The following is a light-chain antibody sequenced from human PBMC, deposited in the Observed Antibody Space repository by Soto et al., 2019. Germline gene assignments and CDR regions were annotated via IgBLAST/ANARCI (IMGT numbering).Light chain of an antibody. J-gene: IGLJ1*01. CDR2: NDS. CDR3: QVWDSSSEQPGV. CDR1: DIGSKA. Sequence: SYEVTQPHSVSVARAQMARNTGGGNDIGSKAVHWYQQKLGDDPVLIIYNDSNRPSVIPERFSGSKPSNTATLTISRTAAGDEADHYCQVWDSSSEQPGVFPTAPTGTV. V-gene: IGLV3-12*02.